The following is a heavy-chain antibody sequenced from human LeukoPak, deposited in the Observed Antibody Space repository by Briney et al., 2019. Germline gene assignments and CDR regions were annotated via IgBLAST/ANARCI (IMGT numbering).Heavy chain of an antibody. J-gene: IGHJ4*02. Sequence: PGGSLRLSCAASGFTFSSYGMSWVRQAPGKGLEWVSAISVSGGSTYYADSVKGRFTISRDNSKNTLYLQMNSLRAEDTAVYYCAKGGGNYYDSSGYFPDYWGQGTLVTVSS. CDR1: GFTFSSYG. CDR3: AKGGGNYYDSSGYFPDY. D-gene: IGHD3-22*01. CDR2: ISVSGGST. V-gene: IGHV3-23*01.